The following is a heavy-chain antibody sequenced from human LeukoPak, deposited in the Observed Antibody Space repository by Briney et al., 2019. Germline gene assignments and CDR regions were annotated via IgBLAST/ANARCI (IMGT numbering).Heavy chain of an antibody. CDR3: ARVGGDGYYDSSGYYPDAFDI. J-gene: IGHJ3*02. CDR2: IYYSGST. D-gene: IGHD3-22*01. V-gene: IGHV4-39*07. Sequence: SETLSLTCTVSGGSISSSNYYWGWIRQPPGKGLEWIGSIYYSGSTNYNPSLKSRVTISVDTSKNQFSLKLSSVTAADTAVYYCARVGGDGYYDSSGYYPDAFDIWGQGTMVTVSS. CDR1: GGSISSSNYY.